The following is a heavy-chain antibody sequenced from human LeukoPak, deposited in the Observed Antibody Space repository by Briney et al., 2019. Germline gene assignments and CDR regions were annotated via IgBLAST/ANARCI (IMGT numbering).Heavy chain of an antibody. D-gene: IGHD6-19*01. CDR2: ISRSSSYT. CDR3: ARTFGIAVASPGDY. Sequence: GGSLRLSCAASGFTFSDYYMTWIRQAPGKGLEWISYISRSSSYTYYADSVKGRFTISRDNAKNSLYLQMNSLRVEDTAVYYCARTFGIAVASPGDYWGQGTLVTVSS. V-gene: IGHV3-11*06. CDR1: GFTFSDYY. J-gene: IGHJ4*02.